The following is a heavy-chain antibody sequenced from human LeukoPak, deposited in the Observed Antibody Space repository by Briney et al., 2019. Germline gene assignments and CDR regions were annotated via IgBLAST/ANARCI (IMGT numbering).Heavy chain of an antibody. CDR1: GGSFSSTNW. V-gene: IGHV4-4*02. J-gene: IGHJ1*01. CDR2: IYQGGST. CDR3: ARHSAMTTGYFQS. Sequence: SGTLSLTCAVSGGSFSSTNWWSWVRQPPGKGLEWIGEIYQGGSTSYNPSLKSRVTISVDKSKNQFSLKLISVTAADTAVYYCARHSAMTTGYFQSWGQGTLVTVSS. D-gene: IGHD4-17*01.